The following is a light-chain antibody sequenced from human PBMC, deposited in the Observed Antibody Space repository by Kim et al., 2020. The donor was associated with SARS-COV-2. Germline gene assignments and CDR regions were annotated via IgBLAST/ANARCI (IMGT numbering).Light chain of an antibody. CDR2: GAS. V-gene: IGKV3-20*01. CDR1: QSVSSYY. J-gene: IGKJ2*03. Sequence: LSPGERATLSCRASQSVSSYYLAWYQQKPGQAPRLLIYGASSRATGIPDRFSGSGSGTDFTLTISRLEPEDFAVYYCQQYGSSPYSFGQGTKLVI. CDR3: QQYGSSPYS.